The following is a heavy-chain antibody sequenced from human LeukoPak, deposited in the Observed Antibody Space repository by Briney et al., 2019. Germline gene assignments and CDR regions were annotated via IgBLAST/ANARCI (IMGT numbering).Heavy chain of an antibody. V-gene: IGHV3-7*05. CDR2: IKEDGSEK. D-gene: IGHD3-10*01. J-gene: IGHJ4*02. CDR3: FGGGNVRY. CDR1: GFTFSRDA. Sequence: PARSLRLSCAVSGFTFSRDAMHWVRQAPEKGLEWVANIKEDGSEKYYVDSVKGRFTISRDNAKNSLFLQMNSLRAEDTTVYYCFGGGNVRYWGQGTLVTVSS.